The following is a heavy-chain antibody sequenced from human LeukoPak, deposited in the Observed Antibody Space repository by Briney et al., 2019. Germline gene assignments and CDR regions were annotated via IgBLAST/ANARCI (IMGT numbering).Heavy chain of an antibody. Sequence: GGSLRLSCAASGFTFSRYGMHWVRQAPGKGLEWVAVISYDGNSKYYADSVKGRFTISRDNSKNMLYLQTNSLRPEDTAVYYCARERIAATGTGWFDPWGQGTLVTVSS. CDR1: GFTFSRYG. V-gene: IGHV3-30*03. CDR3: ARERIAATGTGWFDP. CDR2: ISYDGNSK. J-gene: IGHJ5*02. D-gene: IGHD6-13*01.